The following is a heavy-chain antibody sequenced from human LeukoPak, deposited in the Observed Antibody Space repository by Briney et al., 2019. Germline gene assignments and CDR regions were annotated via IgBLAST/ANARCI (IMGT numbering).Heavy chain of an antibody. V-gene: IGHV3-53*01. Sequence: PGGSLRLSCTVSGFTVSSNSMSWVRQAPGKGLEWVSFIYSDNTHYSDSVKGRFTISRDNSKNTLYLQMNSLRAEDTAVYYCARKHIVVETVAFDIWGQGTMVTVSS. D-gene: IGHD2-21*02. CDR3: ARKHIVVETVAFDI. CDR1: GFTVSSNS. CDR2: IYSDNT. J-gene: IGHJ3*02.